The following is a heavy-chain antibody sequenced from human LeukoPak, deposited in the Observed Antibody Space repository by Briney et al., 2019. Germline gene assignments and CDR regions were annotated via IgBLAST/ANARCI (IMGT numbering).Heavy chain of an antibody. V-gene: IGHV3-7*01. CDR3: ARDLFDY. Sequence: GGSLRLSCAVSGFTISNYWRSWVRQAPGKGLEWVATIKQDGSAEFYVDSVKGRFTISRDSAKNSLYLQMNSLRDDDTAVYYCARDLFDYWGQGTLVTVSS. CDR1: GFTISNYW. CDR2: IKQDGSAE. J-gene: IGHJ4*02.